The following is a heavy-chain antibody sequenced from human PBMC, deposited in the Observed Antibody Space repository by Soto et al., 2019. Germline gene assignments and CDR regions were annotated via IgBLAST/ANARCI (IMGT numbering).Heavy chain of an antibody. CDR2: IDQSGST. J-gene: IGHJ4*02. CDR3: VRHAQWIIRAY. Sequence: PSETLSLTCAVYGGSFSGYYWNWLRQPPGEGLEWIGKIDQSGSTNYNPSLKSRVTMSVDTSRSQFSLKLTSVTAMDTAVYYCVRHAQWIIRAYWGQGSLVTVS. D-gene: IGHD5-12*01. V-gene: IGHV4-34*01. CDR1: GGSFSGYY.